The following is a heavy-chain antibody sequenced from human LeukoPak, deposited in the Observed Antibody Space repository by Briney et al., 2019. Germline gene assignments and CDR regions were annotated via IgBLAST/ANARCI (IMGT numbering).Heavy chain of an antibody. J-gene: IGHJ4*02. V-gene: IGHV3-23*01. D-gene: IGHD6-13*01. CDR2: ISSGGGST. CDR3: AKSLAATGIAY. Sequence: GGSLRLSCAASGFTFSSYAMGWVRQPPGKGLEWASGISSGGGSTYYTDSVEGRFTISRDNSKNTLYPQMSSLRADDTAVYYCAKSLAATGIAYWGQGTLVTVSS. CDR1: GFTFSSYA.